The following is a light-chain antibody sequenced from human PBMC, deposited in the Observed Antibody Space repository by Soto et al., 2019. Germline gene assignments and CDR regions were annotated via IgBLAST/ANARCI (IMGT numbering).Light chain of an antibody. CDR3: QQANRFPYS. V-gene: IGKV1-12*01. CDR2: AAS. Sequence: DIQMSQSPSSVSASVGDRVTITCRASQDFNNRLAWYQQTPGKAPKLLIYAASSLQPGVPSRFSGSGSGTDFTLTISSLQPEDVATYYCQQANRFPYSFGQGTKLAMK. CDR1: QDFNNR. J-gene: IGKJ2*03.